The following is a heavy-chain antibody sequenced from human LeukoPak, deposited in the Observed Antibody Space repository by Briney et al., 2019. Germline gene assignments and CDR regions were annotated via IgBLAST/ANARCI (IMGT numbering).Heavy chain of an antibody. V-gene: IGHV3-23*01. J-gene: IGHJ4*02. CDR2: INTSGGST. CDR3: MKLPTMIIVIDTDFEY. D-gene: IGHD2-21*01. CDR1: GFTFRHYD. Sequence: PGGSLRLSCVAFGFTFRHYDMSWVRQAPGKGLEWVSSINTSGGSTYYADSLQGRFTISRDNSKNTLHLQMNNVRAEDTALYYCMKLPTMIIVIDTDFEYWGQGAQVTVSS.